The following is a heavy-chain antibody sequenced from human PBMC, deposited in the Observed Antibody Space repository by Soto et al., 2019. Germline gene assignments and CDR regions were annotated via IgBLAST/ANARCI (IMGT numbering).Heavy chain of an antibody. D-gene: IGHD2-2*01. CDR1: GGSISSGDYY. J-gene: IGHJ5*02. CDR3: ARAQGVPAAIPGWWFDP. CDR2: IYYSGST. Sequence: SETLSLTCTVSGGSISSGDYYRSWIRQPPGKGLEWIGYIYYSGSTYYNPSLKSRVTISVDTSKNQFSLKLSSVTAADTAVYYCARAQGVPAAIPGWWFDPWGQGTLVTVSS. V-gene: IGHV4-30-4*01.